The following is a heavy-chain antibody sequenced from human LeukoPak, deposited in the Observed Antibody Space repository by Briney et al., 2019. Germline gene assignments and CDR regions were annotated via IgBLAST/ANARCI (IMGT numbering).Heavy chain of an antibody. V-gene: IGHV3-20*01. J-gene: IGHJ4*02. CDR1: GFTFDDYG. CDR2: ITWNGDSP. Sequence: GGSLRLSCAASGFTFDDYGMSWVRQAPGKGLEWVSGITWNGDSPGYADSVKGRFTISRDNAKNSLYLHLNSLRVEDTALYHCARWSSIKVAATENYWGQGTLVTVSS. D-gene: IGHD6-19*01. CDR3: ARWSSIKVAATENY.